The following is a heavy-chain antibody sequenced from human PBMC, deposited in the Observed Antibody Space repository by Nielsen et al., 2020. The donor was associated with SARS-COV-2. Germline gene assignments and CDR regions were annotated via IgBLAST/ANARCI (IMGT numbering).Heavy chain of an antibody. D-gene: IGHD7-27*01. CDR1: GFTFSSYA. Sequence: GGSLRLSCAASGFTFSSYAMSWVRQAPGKGLEWVSVIYSGGSRIYYADSVKGRFTISRDDAKSTLYLQMDSLRAEDTAKYYCARGSNWGGDYWGQGTLVTVSS. CDR2: IYSGGSRI. J-gene: IGHJ4*02. V-gene: IGHV3-23*03. CDR3: ARGSNWGGDY.